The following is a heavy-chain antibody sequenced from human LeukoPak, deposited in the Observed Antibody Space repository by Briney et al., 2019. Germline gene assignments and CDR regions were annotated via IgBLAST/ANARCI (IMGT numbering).Heavy chain of an antibody. V-gene: IGHV3-49*03. Sequence: HPGGSLRLSCTASGFTFGDYAMSWFRQAPGKGLEWVGFIRSKAYGGTTEYAASVKGRFTISRDDSKSIAYLQMNSLKTEDTAVYYCTRLGPYGSGSPGAFDIWGQGTMVTVSS. J-gene: IGHJ3*02. CDR2: IRSKAYGGTT. CDR1: GFTFGDYA. CDR3: TRLGPYGSGSPGAFDI. D-gene: IGHD3-10*01.